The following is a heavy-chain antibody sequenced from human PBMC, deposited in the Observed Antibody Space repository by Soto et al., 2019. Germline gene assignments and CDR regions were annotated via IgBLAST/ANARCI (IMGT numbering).Heavy chain of an antibody. J-gene: IGHJ1*01. CDR2: IRSKANSYAT. Sequence: GGSLRLSCAASGFTFSGSAMHWVRQASGKGLEWVGRIRSKANSYATAYAASVKGRFTISRDDSKNTAYLQMNSLKTEDTAVYYCTRDYGDYEPLFQHWGQGTLVTVSS. CDR3: TRDYGDYEPLFQH. CDR1: GFTFSGSA. V-gene: IGHV3-73*01. D-gene: IGHD4-17*01.